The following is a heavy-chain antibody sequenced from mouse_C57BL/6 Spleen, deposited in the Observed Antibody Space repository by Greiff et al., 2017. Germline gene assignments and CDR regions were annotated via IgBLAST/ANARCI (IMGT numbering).Heavy chain of an antibody. V-gene: IGHV2-5*01. CDR3: NYGNSLAY. Sequence: VKLMESGPGLVQPSQSLSITCTVSGFSLTSYGVHWVRQSPGKGLEWLGVIWRGGSTDYNAAFMSSLSITQDNSKSQVFFKMNSLQADDTARYXCNYGNSLAYWGQGTLVTVSA. J-gene: IGHJ3*01. CDR1: GFSLTSYG. D-gene: IGHD2-1*01. CDR2: IWRGGST.